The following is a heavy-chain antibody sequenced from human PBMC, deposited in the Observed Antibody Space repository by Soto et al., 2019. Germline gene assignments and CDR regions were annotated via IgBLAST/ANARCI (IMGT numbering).Heavy chain of an antibody. CDR3: AKNQGVELVPLATVDWFGP. CDR2: ISGSGFKK. J-gene: IGHJ6*01. Sequence: APGKWLEWISSISGSGFKKYYADSVKGLFTISRDNSKSTVYLELNNLSAEDTAVYHCAKNQGVELVPLATVDWFGPRGQG. D-gene: IGHD3-10*01. V-gene: IGHV3-23*01.